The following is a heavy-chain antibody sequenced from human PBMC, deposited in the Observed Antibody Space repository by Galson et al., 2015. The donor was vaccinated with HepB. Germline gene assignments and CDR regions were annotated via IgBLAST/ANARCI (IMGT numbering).Heavy chain of an antibody. CDR3: AKSAGLDYGVVFGYYYYYMDV. D-gene: IGHD3-3*01. CDR2: ISGSGGST. Sequence: SLRLSCAASGFTFSSYAMSWVRQAPGKGLEWVSAISGSGGSTYYADSVKGRFTISRDNSKNTLYLQMNSLRAEDTAVYYCAKSAGLDYGVVFGYYYYYMDVWGKGTTVTVSS. J-gene: IGHJ6*03. V-gene: IGHV3-23*01. CDR1: GFTFSSYA.